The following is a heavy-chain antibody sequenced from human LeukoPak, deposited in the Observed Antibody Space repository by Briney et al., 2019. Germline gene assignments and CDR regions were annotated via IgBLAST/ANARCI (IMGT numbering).Heavy chain of an antibody. CDR2: ISAYNGNT. D-gene: IGHD5-18*01. CDR1: GYTFTSYG. Sequence: ASVKGSCKASGYTFTSYGISWVRQAPGQGLEWMGWISAYNGNTNYAQKLQGRVTMTTDTSTSTAYMELRSLRSDDTAVYYCARGRGYGAFQYYGMDVWGQGTTVTVSS. V-gene: IGHV1-18*01. J-gene: IGHJ6*02. CDR3: ARGRGYGAFQYYGMDV.